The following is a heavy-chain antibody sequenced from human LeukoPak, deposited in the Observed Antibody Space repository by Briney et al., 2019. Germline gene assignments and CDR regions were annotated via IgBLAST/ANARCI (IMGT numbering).Heavy chain of an antibody. CDR1: GFTVSSNY. CDR2: IYSGGST. V-gene: IGHV3-53*01. CDR3: SRAREYYDILTGYSSYYFDY. J-gene: IGHJ4*02. D-gene: IGHD3-9*01. Sequence: GGSVRLSCTASGFTVSSNYMSWVRQAPGKGLEWVSVIYSGGSTYYADSVKGRFTISRDSSKNTLYLQMNSLRAEDTAVYYCSRAREYYDILTGYSSYYFDYWGQGTLVTVSS.